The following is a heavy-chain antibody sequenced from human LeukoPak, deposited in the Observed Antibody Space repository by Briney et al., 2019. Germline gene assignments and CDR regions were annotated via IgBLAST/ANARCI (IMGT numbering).Heavy chain of an antibody. D-gene: IGHD6-13*01. CDR3: ARGLVAAAGTDYYYYYMDV. CDR2: IIPIFGTA. CDR1: GGTFSSYA. V-gene: IGHV1-69*05. Sequence: GASVKVSCKASGGTFSSYAISWVRQAPGQGLEWMGGIIPIFGTANYAQKFQGRVTMTRDTSISTAYMELSRLRSDDTAVYYCARGLVAAAGTDYYYYYMDVWGKGTTVTISS. J-gene: IGHJ6*03.